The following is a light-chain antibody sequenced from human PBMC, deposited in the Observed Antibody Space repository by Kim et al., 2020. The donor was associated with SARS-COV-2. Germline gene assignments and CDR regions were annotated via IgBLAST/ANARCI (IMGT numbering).Light chain of an antibody. CDR3: QSYGARTQV. J-gene: IGLJ3*02. V-gene: IGLV6-57*03. CDR2: EED. CDR1: SGNIDSNY. Sequence: TTVTNARNRTSGNIDSNYVQWYQQRPGSAPTTVLYEEDRRPSGVPDRFSGSIDRSSNSASLTISGLKTDDEADYYCQSYGARTQVFGGGTKLTVL.